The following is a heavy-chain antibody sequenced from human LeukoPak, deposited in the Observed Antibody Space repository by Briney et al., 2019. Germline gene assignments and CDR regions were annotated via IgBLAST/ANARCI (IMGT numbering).Heavy chain of an antibody. J-gene: IGHJ4*02. CDR1: GFTFSSYA. V-gene: IGHV3-23*01. Sequence: PGGSLRLSCAASGFTFSSYAMSWVRQAPGKGLEWVSTIRGSGDITYYADSVKGRFTISRDNSKNTLYLQMNSLRAEDTAVYYCAKGAYGSGTYGSIDYWGQGTLVTVSS. D-gene: IGHD3-10*01. CDR2: IRGSGDIT. CDR3: AKGAYGSGTYGSIDY.